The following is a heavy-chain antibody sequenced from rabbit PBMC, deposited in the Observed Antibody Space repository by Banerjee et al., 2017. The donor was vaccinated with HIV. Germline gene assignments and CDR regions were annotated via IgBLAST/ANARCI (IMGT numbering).Heavy chain of an antibody. CDR1: GFTLSRDW. J-gene: IGHJ4*01. CDR3: ARDGGRNAYNL. D-gene: IGHD1-1*01. Sequence: QEQLEESGGDLVKPEGSLTLSCKASGFTLSRDWMCWVRQAPGKGLEWIGCIATDIGSTWYASWAKGRFTISKTSSTTVTLQMTSLTAADTATYFCARDGGRNAYNLWGQGTLVTVS. CDR2: IATDIGST. V-gene: IGHV1S45*01.